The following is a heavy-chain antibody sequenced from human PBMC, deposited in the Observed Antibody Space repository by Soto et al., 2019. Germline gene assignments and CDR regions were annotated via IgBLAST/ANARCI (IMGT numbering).Heavy chain of an antibody. J-gene: IGHJ4*01. CDR3: GKDPRPYGSGTFDF. CDR2: ISASGTGT. Sequence: VGSLRLSCAASGFTFRNHAMTWSRQAPVKELEWVSAISASGTGTYYAASVKGRFTIFRDNSRATVYLQMNNLRAEDTATYYCGKDPRPYGSGTFDFWGQATLVTVSS. CDR1: GFTFRNHA. V-gene: IGHV3-23*01. D-gene: IGHD3-10*01.